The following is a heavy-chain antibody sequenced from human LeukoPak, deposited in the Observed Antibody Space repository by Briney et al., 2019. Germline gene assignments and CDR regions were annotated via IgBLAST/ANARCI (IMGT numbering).Heavy chain of an antibody. CDR3: ARNLGMIDY. D-gene: IGHD1-14*01. Sequence: SGPTLVNPTQTLTLTCTFSGFSLSTSGMCASWIRQPPVKALEWLARIDWDDDKYYNTSLKTRLTISKDTSKNQVVLTMTNMDPVDTATYYCARNLGMIDYWGQGTLVTVSS. J-gene: IGHJ4*02. CDR1: GFSLSTSGMC. CDR2: IDWDDDK. V-gene: IGHV2-70*11.